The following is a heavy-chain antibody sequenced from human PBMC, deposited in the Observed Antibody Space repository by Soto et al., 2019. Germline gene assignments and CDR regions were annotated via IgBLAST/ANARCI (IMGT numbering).Heavy chain of an antibody. V-gene: IGHV1-18*01. CDR3: ARGPSGYSYGYHYYYYYMDV. J-gene: IGHJ6*03. D-gene: IGHD5-18*01. Sequence: ASVKVSCKASGYTFTSYGISWVRQAPGQGLEWMGWISAYNGNTNYAQKLQGRVTMTTDTSTSKAYMELRSLRSDDTAVYYGARGPSGYSYGYHYYYYYMDVWGKGTTVTVSS. CDR2: ISAYNGNT. CDR1: GYTFTSYG.